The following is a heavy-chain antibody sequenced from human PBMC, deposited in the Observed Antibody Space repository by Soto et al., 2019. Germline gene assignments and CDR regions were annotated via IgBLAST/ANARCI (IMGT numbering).Heavy chain of an antibody. D-gene: IGHD3-10*01. CDR1: GGTFSSYT. V-gene: IGHV1-69*04. J-gene: IGHJ5*02. Sequence: SVKVSCKASGGTFSSYTISWVRQAPGQGLEWMGRIIPILGIANYAQKFQGRVTITADKSTSTAYMELSSLRSEDTAVYYCARDGPNYYGSGSYYNENWFDPWGQGTLVTSPQ. CDR3: ARDGPNYYGSGSYYNENWFDP. CDR2: IIPILGIA.